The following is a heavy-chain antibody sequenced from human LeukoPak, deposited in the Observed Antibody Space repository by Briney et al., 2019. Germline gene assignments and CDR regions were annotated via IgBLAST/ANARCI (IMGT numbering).Heavy chain of an antibody. D-gene: IGHD3-3*01. V-gene: IGHV3-74*01. CDR2: SKCDGSST. CDR3: ARSVTDAFDI. Sequence: PGGSLRLSCAVSGFTFSGDWMHWVRQAPGKGLVWVSRSKCDGSSTSYADSVKGRFTISRDNAKNTLYLQMNRLKAEDTAVYYCARSVTDAFDIWGQGTMVSVCS. CDR1: GFTFSGDW. J-gene: IGHJ3*02.